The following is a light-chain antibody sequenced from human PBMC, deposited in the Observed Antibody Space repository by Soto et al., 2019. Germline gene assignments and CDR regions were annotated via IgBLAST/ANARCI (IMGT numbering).Light chain of an antibody. J-gene: IGKJ4*01. CDR2: AAS. CDR1: QSIGNY. V-gene: IGKV1-39*01. CDR3: QQSHSTPRT. Sequence: DIQMTQSPSSLSASVGDRVTITCRASQSIGNYLNWYQQKQGQAPNLLIYAASSLQSGVPSRFSGTGSGTDFTLTISSLQPEDFATYYCQQSHSTPRTFGGGTKVEIK.